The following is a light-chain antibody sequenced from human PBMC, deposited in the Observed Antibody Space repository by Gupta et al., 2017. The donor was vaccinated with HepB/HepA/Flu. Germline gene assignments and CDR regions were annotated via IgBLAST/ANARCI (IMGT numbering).Light chain of an antibody. CDR1: QSVLYSSHNKNY. V-gene: IGKV4-1*01. CDR3: QQYYSTPFT. Sequence: DLVMTQFPASPAVPLCVWANINCKSSQSVLYSSHNKNYLAWYQQKPGQPPKLLIYWASTRESGVPDRFSGSGSGTDFTLTISSLQAEDVAVYYCQQYYSTPFTFGPGTKVDIK. J-gene: IGKJ3*01. CDR2: WAS.